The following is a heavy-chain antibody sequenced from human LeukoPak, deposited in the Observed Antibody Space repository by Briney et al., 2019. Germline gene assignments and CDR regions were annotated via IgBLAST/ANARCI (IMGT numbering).Heavy chain of an antibody. Sequence: GGSLRLSCAASGFTFSSYGMHWVRQAPGKGLEWVAVIWYDGSNKYYADSVKGRFTISRDNSKNTLYLQMNSLRAEDTAVYYCARDSGVAGTTLGDWGQGTLVTVSS. CDR1: GFTFSSYG. D-gene: IGHD6-19*01. CDR3: ARDSGVAGTTLGD. J-gene: IGHJ4*02. V-gene: IGHV3-33*01. CDR2: IWYDGSNK.